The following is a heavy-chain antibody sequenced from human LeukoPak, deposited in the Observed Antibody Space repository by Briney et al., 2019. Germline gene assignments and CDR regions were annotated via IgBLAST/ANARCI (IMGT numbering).Heavy chain of an antibody. CDR1: GGSISSSSYY. CDR2: IYYSGST. J-gene: IGHJ4*02. CDR3: ARLRNYYDSSGYYSYYFDY. V-gene: IGHV4-39*01. Sequence: PSETLSLTCTVSGGSISSSSYYWGWICQPPGKGLEWIGSIYYSGSTYYNPSLKSRVTISVDTSKNQFSLKLSSVTAADTAVYYCARLRNYYDSSGYYSYYFDYWGQGTLVTVSS. D-gene: IGHD3-22*01.